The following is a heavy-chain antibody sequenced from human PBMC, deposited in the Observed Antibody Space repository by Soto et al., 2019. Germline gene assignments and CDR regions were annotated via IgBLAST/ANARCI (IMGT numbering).Heavy chain of an antibody. Sequence: QVQLVQSGAEVKKPGASVKVSCKASGYTFTSYGISWVRQAPGQGLEWMGWISAYNGNTNYAQKLQGRVTMTTDTSTSTAYMELRSLRSDDTAVYYLARDLLVRFGELLPAFDIRGQGTMVTVSS. CDR2: ISAYNGNT. CDR3: ARDLLVRFGELLPAFDI. V-gene: IGHV1-18*01. D-gene: IGHD3-10*01. J-gene: IGHJ3*02. CDR1: GYTFTSYG.